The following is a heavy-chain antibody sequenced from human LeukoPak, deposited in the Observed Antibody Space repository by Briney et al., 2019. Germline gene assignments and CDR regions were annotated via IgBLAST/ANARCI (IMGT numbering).Heavy chain of an antibody. D-gene: IGHD2-2*01. Sequence: GGSLRLSCATSEFTFGSYGMHWVRQAPGKGLEWVAFIWYDGSSQYYADSVKGRFTISRDNSRNTLYLQMNSLRTEDTAIYYCAKDQCSSSALLACRYFDYWGQGTLVTVSA. J-gene: IGHJ4*02. CDR1: EFTFGSYG. CDR3: AKDQCSSSALLACRYFDY. V-gene: IGHV3-30*02. CDR2: IWYDGSSQ.